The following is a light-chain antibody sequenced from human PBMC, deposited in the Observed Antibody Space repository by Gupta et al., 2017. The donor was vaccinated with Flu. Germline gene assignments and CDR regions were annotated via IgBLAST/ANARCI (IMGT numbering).Light chain of an antibody. Sequence: SVLPQPPSPSGTTGQRVTITCSGSSSNIGSNTVNWYQQLPGTAPKLLIYSNNQRPSGVPDRFSGSKSGTSASLAISGLQSEDEADYYCAAWDDSLNGVVFGGGTKLTVL. V-gene: IGLV1-44*01. CDR3: AAWDDSLNGVV. CDR1: SSNIGSNT. J-gene: IGLJ2*01. CDR2: SNN.